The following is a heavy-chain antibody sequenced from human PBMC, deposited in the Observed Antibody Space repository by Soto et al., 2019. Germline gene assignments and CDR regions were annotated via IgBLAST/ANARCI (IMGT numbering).Heavy chain of an antibody. CDR1: GDSISSGGYS. CDR2: IYHSGSA. Sequence: SETLSLTCAVSGDSISSGGYSWNWIRQPPGKGLEWIGYIYHSGSAHYNPSLKSRVTLSVDRSKNQFSLRLNSVTAADTAIYFCASGGDGYKLPYWGQGALVTVSS. V-gene: IGHV4-30-2*01. J-gene: IGHJ1*01. D-gene: IGHD5-12*01. CDR3: ASGGDGYKLPY.